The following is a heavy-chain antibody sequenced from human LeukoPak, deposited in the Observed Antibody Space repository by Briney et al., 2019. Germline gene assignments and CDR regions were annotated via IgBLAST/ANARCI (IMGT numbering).Heavy chain of an antibody. CDR2: VYYSGST. Sequence: SETLSLTCTVSGGSISSYYWSWIRQPPGKGLEWIGYVYYSGSTNYNPSLKSRVTISVDTSKNQFSLKLSSVTAADTAVYYCARTYSSSPNNWFDPWGQGTLVTVSS. J-gene: IGHJ5*02. CDR3: ARTYSSSPNNWFDP. CDR1: GGSISSYY. V-gene: IGHV4-59*08. D-gene: IGHD6-13*01.